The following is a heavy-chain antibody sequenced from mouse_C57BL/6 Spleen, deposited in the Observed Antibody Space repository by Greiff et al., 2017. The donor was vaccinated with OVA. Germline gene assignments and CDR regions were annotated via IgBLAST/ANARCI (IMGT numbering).Heavy chain of an antibody. CDR3: ARPYGNYGAWFAY. J-gene: IGHJ3*01. V-gene: IGHV1-59*01. D-gene: IGHD2-1*01. CDR1: GYTFTSYW. CDR2: IDPSDSYT. Sequence: QVQLQQPGAELVRPGTSVKLSCKASGYTFTSYWMHWVKQRPGQGLEWIGVIDPSDSYTNYNQKFKGKATLTVDTSSSTAYMQLSSLTSEDSAVYYCARPYGNYGAWFAYWGQGTLVTVSA.